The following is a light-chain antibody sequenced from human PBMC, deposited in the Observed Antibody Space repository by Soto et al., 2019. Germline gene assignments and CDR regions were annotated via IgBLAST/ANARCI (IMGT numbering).Light chain of an antibody. Sequence: ETVMTQSPATLSVSPGDRVTLSCRASQSIGTNFLWLQQSPGQPPRLLISGASDRVAGVPDRFSGSGSGPDFSLTISGLQSEDCAVSYFQQYAGWPRTFGQGTKLEIK. CDR1: QSIGTN. V-gene: IGKV3D-15*01. CDR3: QQYAGWPRT. J-gene: IGKJ2*01. CDR2: GAS.